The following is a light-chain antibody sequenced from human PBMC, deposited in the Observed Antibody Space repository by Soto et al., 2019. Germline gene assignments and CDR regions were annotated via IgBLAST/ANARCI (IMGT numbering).Light chain of an antibody. J-gene: IGKJ4*01. Sequence: ESVLPQSPDTLSLSPGERATPSCRASQSVSNYLAWYQQKPGQAPRLLIYDASNRASGIPARFSGSGSGTDFTLTISSLDPEDFAVYYCQQRSNWPPVTFGGGTKV. CDR1: QSVSNY. V-gene: IGKV3-11*01. CDR2: DAS. CDR3: QQRSNWPPVT.